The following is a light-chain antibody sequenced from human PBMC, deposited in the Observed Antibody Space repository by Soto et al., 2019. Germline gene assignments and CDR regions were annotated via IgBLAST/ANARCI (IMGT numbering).Light chain of an antibody. CDR3: AAWDDSLVV. V-gene: IGLV1-47*01. CDR2: RNN. Sequence: QSVPTQPPSASGTPGQTVTISCSGSSSNIGSAYIYWYQHLPGTAPKLLIYRNNQRPSGVPDRFSASKSGTSASLAISGLRSEDEADYYCAAWDDSLVVFGGGTKLTVL. CDR1: SSNIGSAY. J-gene: IGLJ2*01.